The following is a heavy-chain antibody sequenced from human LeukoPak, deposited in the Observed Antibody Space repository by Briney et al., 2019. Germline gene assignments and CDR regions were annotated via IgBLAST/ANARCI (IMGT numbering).Heavy chain of an antibody. CDR1: GYTFTSYD. D-gene: IGHD6-19*01. V-gene: IGHV1-8*01. CDR2: MNPNSGNT. Sequence: ASVKVSCTASGYTFTSYDINWVRQATGQGLEWMGWMNPNSGNTGYAQKFQGRVTMTRNTSISTAYMELSSLRSEGTAVYYCARGVSSGWSQWGFFDYWGQGTLVTVSS. CDR3: ARGVSSGWSQWGFFDY. J-gene: IGHJ4*02.